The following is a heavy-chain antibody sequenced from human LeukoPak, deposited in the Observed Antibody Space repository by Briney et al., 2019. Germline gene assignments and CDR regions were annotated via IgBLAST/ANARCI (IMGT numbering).Heavy chain of an antibody. J-gene: IGHJ4*02. D-gene: IGHD4-23*01. CDR3: AKDYHYGGNSFFDS. V-gene: IGHV3-23*01. Sequence: GRSLRLSCEASGFTFSSYGMSWVRQAPGQGLEWVSGISGSGRSPYYADSVKGRFTISRDNSKNTLYLQMNSLRAEDTAIYYCAKDYHYGGNSFFDSWGQGTLVTLSS. CDR1: GFTFSSYG. CDR2: ISGSGRSP.